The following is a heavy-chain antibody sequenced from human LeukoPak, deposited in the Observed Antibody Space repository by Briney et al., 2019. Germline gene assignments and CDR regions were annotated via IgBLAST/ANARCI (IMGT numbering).Heavy chain of an antibody. D-gene: IGHD1-26*01. J-gene: IGHJ3*02. CDR1: GYTFTSYD. Sequence: GESLKISCKGSGYTFTSYDINWVRQATGQGLEWMGWMNPNSGNTGYAQKFQGRVTITRNTSISTAYMELSSLRSEDTAVYYCARAVGATSDAFDIWGQGTMVTVSS. V-gene: IGHV1-8*03. CDR3: ARAVGATSDAFDI. CDR2: MNPNSGNT.